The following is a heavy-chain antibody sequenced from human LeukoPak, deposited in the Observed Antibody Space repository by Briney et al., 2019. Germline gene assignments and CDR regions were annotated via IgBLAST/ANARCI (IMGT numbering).Heavy chain of an antibody. J-gene: IGHJ3*02. Sequence: GGSLRLSCAASGFTFSSYWMSWVRQAPGKGLEWVANIKQDGSEKYYVDSVKGRFTISRDNAKNSLYLQMNSLRAEDTAVYYCARDRSYGSGSYWGMVAFDIWGQGTMVTVSS. CDR1: GFTFSSYW. D-gene: IGHD3-10*01. V-gene: IGHV3-7*01. CDR3: ARDRSYGSGSYWGMVAFDI. CDR2: IKQDGSEK.